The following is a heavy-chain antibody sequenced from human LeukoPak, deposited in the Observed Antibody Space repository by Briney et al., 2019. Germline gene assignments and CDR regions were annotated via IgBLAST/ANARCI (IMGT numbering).Heavy chain of an antibody. CDR3: AREGAVGTPDY. V-gene: IGHV1-69*04. J-gene: IGHJ4*02. CDR2: IIAVIGIA. CDR1: GDIFSSYT. D-gene: IGHD6-13*01. Sequence: SVKVSCQTSGDIFSSYTFTWVRPAPGQGLEWMGRIIAVIGIANYAQKFQDRVTITADKSTSTIYMELGSLRSEDTAVYYCAREGAVGTPDYWGQGALVTVSS.